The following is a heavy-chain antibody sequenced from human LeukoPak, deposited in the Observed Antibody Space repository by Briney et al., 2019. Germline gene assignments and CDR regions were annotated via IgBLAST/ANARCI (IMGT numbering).Heavy chain of an antibody. CDR3: ARDRNFPAYYFDY. CDR2: IWYDGSGK. V-gene: IGHV3-33*01. CDR1: GFTFRNCG. Sequence: GALRLSCAASGFTFRNCGMHWVRQAPGKGLEWVAVIWYDGSGKYYADSVKGRFTISRDNSKNALYLQMNSLRAEDTAVYYCARDRNFPAYYFDYWGQGTLVTVSS. D-gene: IGHD1-14*01. J-gene: IGHJ4*02.